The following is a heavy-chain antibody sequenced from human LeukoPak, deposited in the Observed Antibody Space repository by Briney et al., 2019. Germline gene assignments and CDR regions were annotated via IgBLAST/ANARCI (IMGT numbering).Heavy chain of an antibody. CDR2: ISTYYGNT. CDR3: ARLPRMDV. Sequence: ASVKVSCKASGYTFTSNTISWVRQAPGHGLEWMGWISTYYGNTNSAQILQGRVTMTTDTSTSTAYMDLRSLRSDDTAVYFCARLPRMDVWGQGTTVTVYS. V-gene: IGHV1-18*01. J-gene: IGHJ6*02. CDR1: GYTFTSNT.